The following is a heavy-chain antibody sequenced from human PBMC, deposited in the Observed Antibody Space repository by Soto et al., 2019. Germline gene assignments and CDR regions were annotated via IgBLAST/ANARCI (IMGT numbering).Heavy chain of an antibody. CDR3: VKEGGGNTGWFEIEY. CDR2: VSGSGGTS. J-gene: IGHJ4*02. CDR1: GFKFGDYA. Sequence: RLSCEASGFKFGDYAMSWVRRAPGKGLEWVAGVSGSGGTSDYGDSAKGRFTIARDNSQNTVSLQMRSLRAEDTAVYYCVKEGGGNTGWFEIEYWGLGTLVTVSS. V-gene: IGHV3-23*01. D-gene: IGHD6-19*01.